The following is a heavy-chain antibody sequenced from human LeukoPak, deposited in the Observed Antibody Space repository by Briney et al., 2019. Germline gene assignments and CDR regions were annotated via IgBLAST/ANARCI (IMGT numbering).Heavy chain of an antibody. CDR2: IIPIFGTA. J-gene: IGHJ5*02. Sequence: ASVKVSCKASGGTISSYAISWVRQAPGQGLEWMGGIIPIFGTANYAQKFQGRVTITTDESTSTAYMELSSLRSEDTAVYYCARRNYGDSRRWVDPWGQGTLVTVSS. D-gene: IGHD4-17*01. CDR3: ARRNYGDSRRWVDP. V-gene: IGHV1-69*05. CDR1: GGTISSYA.